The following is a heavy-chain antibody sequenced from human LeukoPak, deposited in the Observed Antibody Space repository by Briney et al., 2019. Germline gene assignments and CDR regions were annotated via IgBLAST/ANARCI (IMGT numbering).Heavy chain of an antibody. J-gene: IGHJ5*02. Sequence: ASVKVSCKASGYTFTSYDINWVRQATGQGLEWMGWMNPNSGNTGYAQKFQGRVTMTRNTSISTAYMELSSLRSEDTAVYYCARGPRYCSSTSCPGYNWFDPWGQGTLVTVS. CDR1: GYTFTSYD. CDR2: MNPNSGNT. D-gene: IGHD2-2*01. CDR3: ARGPRYCSSTSCPGYNWFDP. V-gene: IGHV1-8*01.